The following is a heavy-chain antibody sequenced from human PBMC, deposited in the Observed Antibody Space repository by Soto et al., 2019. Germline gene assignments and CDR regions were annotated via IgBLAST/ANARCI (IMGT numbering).Heavy chain of an antibody. CDR1: GFTFSSYG. Sequence: QVQLVESGGGVVQPGRSLRLSCAASGFTFSSYGMHWVRQAPGKGLEWVAVIWYDGSNKYYADSVKGRFTISRDNSKNTLYLQMNSLRAEDTAVYYCARRTDLVYGSGNTHHYYGMDVWGQGTTVTVSS. D-gene: IGHD3-10*01. CDR3: ARRTDLVYGSGNTHHYYGMDV. J-gene: IGHJ6*02. CDR2: IWYDGSNK. V-gene: IGHV3-33*01.